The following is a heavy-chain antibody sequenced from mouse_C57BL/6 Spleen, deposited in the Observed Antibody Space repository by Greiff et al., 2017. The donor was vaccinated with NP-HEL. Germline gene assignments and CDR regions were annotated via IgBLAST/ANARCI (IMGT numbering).Heavy chain of an antibody. J-gene: IGHJ3*01. CDR2: FYPGSGSI. Sequence: QVQLKESGAELVKPGASVKLSCKASGYTFTEYTIHWVKQRSGQGLEWIGWFYPGSGSIKYNEKFKEQATLTADKSASTVYMELSRLTSEDSAVYFCARHEELGLFAYWGQGTLVTVSA. CDR3: ARHEELGLFAY. CDR1: GYTFTEYT. V-gene: IGHV1-62-2*01. D-gene: IGHD4-1*01.